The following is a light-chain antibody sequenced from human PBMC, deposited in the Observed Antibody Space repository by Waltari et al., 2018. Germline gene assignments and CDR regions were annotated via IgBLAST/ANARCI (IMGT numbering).Light chain of an antibody. CDR1: QSVLYSSNNKNY. CDR3: QQYYSTPLT. J-gene: IGKJ4*01. CDR2: WAS. Sequence: DIVMTQSPDSLAVSLGERATINCKSSQSVLYSSNNKNYLAWYQQKPGQPPKLLIYWASTRESGVPGRFSGSGSGTDFTLTINSLQAADVAVYYCQQYYSTPLTFGGGTKVEIK. V-gene: IGKV4-1*01.